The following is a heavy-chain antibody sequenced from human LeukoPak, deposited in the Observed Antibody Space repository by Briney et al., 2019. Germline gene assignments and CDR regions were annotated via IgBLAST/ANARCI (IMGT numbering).Heavy chain of an antibody. V-gene: IGHV3-23*01. CDR1: GYTFSSYA. CDR3: AKDDRYYYDSSGYYGHDAFDI. J-gene: IGHJ3*02. CDR2: ISGSGGST. D-gene: IGHD3-22*01. Sequence: GGSLRLSCAASGYTFSSYAMSWVRQAPGKGLEWVSAISGSGGSTYYADSVKGRCTISRDNSKNTLYLQMNSLRAEDTAVYYCAKDDRYYYDSSGYYGHDAFDIWGQGTMVTVSS.